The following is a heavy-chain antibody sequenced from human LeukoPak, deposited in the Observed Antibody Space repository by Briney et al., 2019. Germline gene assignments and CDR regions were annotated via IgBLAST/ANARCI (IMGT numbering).Heavy chain of an antibody. D-gene: IGHD1-1*01. CDR1: GGTISSADYY. CDR2: IYSSGTT. J-gene: IGHJ4*02. V-gene: IGHV4-61*02. CDR3: ARDRTAERFES. Sequence: SETLSLTCTVSGGTISSADYYWSWLRQPAGKGLEWIGRIYSSGTTSYNPSLKSRVTISTDTSKNQFYLNLRSVAAADTAVYFCARDRTAERFESWGQGTLVTVSS.